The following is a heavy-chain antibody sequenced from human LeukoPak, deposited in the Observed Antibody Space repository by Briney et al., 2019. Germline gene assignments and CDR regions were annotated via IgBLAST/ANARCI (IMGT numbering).Heavy chain of an antibody. CDR1: GGSISNYY. Sequence: SETLSLTCTVSGGSISNYYGSWIRQPPGKGLEWIGYIYYSGNTNYNPSLKSRVTISVDTSKNQFSLKLSSVTASDTAVYYCGRQPKRNDGSDIWGQGTMVTVSS. J-gene: IGHJ3*02. V-gene: IGHV4-59*08. CDR2: IYYSGNT. CDR3: GRQPKRNDGSDI.